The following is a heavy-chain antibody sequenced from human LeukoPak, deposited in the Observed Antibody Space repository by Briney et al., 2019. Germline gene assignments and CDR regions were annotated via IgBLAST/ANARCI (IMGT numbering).Heavy chain of an antibody. J-gene: IGHJ4*02. CDR2: INHSGST. V-gene: IGHV4-34*01. CDR3: ARDSSSSGLSDY. Sequence: SETLSLTCAVYGGSFSGYYWSWIRQPPGKGLEWIGEINHSGSTNYNPSLKSRVTISVDTSKNQFSLKLSSVTAADTAVYYCARDSSSSGLSDYWGQGTLVTVSS. CDR1: GGSFSGYY. D-gene: IGHD6-6*01.